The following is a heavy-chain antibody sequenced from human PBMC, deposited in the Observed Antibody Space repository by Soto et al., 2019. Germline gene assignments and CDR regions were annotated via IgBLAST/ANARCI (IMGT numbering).Heavy chain of an antibody. CDR3: ARHLPGVRYYGMDV. D-gene: IGHD2-2*01. Sequence: EVQLLESRGGLVQPGGTLRLTCAAAGFTFSIYAMKWVRQAPGKGLEWVSLIGESGTPTYYADSVKGRFTISRDNSGNTLFLEMYSLRAEDTAVYYCARHLPGVRYYGMDVCGQGTTVTVSS. V-gene: IGHV3-23*01. CDR2: IGESGTPT. CDR1: GFTFSIYA. J-gene: IGHJ6*02.